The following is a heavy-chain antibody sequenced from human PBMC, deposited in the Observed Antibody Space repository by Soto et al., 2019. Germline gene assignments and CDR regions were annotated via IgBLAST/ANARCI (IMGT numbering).Heavy chain of an antibody. Sequence: EVQLLESGGGLVQPGGSLRLSCAASGFTFSSYAMTWVRQAPGQGLEWVSGISSSGGSTYYADSVMGRFTISRDNSKNTLYLQMNSLRAEDTSVYYCAKDAPPSVSGFRGQFDYWGQGTLVTVSS. CDR2: ISSSGGST. J-gene: IGHJ4*02. V-gene: IGHV3-23*01. CDR3: AKDAPPSVSGFRGQFDY. CDR1: GFTFSSYA. D-gene: IGHD6-19*01.